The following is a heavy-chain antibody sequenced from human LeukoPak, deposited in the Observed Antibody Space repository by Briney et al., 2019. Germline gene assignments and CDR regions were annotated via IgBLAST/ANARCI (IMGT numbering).Heavy chain of an antibody. V-gene: IGHV5-51*01. Sequence: PGESLKISCKRSGYSFTSYWIGWVRQMPGKGLEWMGIIYPGDSDTRYSPSFQGQVTISADKSISTAYLQWSSLKASDTAMYYCARQVEYCSSTSCLNWFDPWGQGTLVTVSS. CDR2: IYPGDSDT. D-gene: IGHD2-2*01. CDR3: ARQVEYCSSTSCLNWFDP. J-gene: IGHJ5*02. CDR1: GYSFTSYW.